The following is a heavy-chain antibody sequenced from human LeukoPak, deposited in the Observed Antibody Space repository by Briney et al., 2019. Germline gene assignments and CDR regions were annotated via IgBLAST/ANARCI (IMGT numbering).Heavy chain of an antibody. CDR1: GDSIISSSYY. CDR2: IYYSGST. Sequence: SETLSLTCTVSGDSIISSSYYWGWIRPPPGKGLEWIGSIYYSGSTNYNPSLNSRVTTFVDTSNNQFSLRLTSVTAADTAVYYCARHRKIPGVNYKDVWGKGTTVIVS. V-gene: IGHV4-39*01. J-gene: IGHJ6*03. CDR3: ARHRKIPGVNYKDV. D-gene: IGHD3-10*01.